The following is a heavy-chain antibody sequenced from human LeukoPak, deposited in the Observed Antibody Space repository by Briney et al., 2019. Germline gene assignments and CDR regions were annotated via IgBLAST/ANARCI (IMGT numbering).Heavy chain of an antibody. D-gene: IGHD6-13*01. J-gene: IGHJ4*02. Sequence: GGSLRLSYAASGFTFSSYSMNWVRQAPGKGLEWVSYISSNSITIYYADSVKGRFTISRDSAKNSLYLQMNSLRDEDTAVYYCVRGYSALDYWGQGTLVTVSS. CDR1: GFTFSSYS. V-gene: IGHV3-48*02. CDR2: ISSNSITI. CDR3: VRGYSALDY.